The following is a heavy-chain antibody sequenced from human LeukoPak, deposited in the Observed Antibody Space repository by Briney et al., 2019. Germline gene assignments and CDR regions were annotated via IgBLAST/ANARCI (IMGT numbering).Heavy chain of an antibody. CDR1: GFTFRSYE. J-gene: IGHJ3*02. D-gene: IGHD2-21*02. V-gene: IGHV3-48*03. CDR2: ISGSGNTI. CDR3: ARHSQRDSDDSFDI. Sequence: GGSLMLACATYGFTFRSYEMEWVRQAPGKGVEWVSYISGSGNTIYYVYSVQGRFTITRDNAKNSLFLQMSGLTAEDTAVYYCARHSQRDSDDSFDIWGQGTLVTVSS.